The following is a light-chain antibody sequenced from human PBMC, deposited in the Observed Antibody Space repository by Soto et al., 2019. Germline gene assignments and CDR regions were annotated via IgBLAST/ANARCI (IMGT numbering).Light chain of an antibody. J-gene: IGKJ3*01. CDR3: QQYNNWPPIN. CDR1: QSVSGT. Sequence: EIVMTQSPATLSVSPGERATLSCRASQSVSGTLAWYQQKPGQAPRLLIYAASTRSTGIPARFSGSGSGTEFTLTISSLQSEDFAVYYCQQYNNWPPINFGPGTKVYIK. CDR2: AAS. V-gene: IGKV3-15*01.